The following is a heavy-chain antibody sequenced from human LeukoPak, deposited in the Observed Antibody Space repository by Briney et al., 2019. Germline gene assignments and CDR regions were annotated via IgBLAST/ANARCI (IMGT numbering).Heavy chain of an antibody. D-gene: IGHD1-7*01. Sequence: SETLSLTCTVSGGSISSYYWSWIRQPPGKGLERIGYIYYSGSTNYNPSLKSRVTISVDTSKNQFSLKLSSVTAADTAVYYCARDTLTGTTYAFDIWGQGTMVTVSS. J-gene: IGHJ3*02. V-gene: IGHV4-59*01. CDR2: IYYSGST. CDR1: GGSISSYY. CDR3: ARDTLTGTTYAFDI.